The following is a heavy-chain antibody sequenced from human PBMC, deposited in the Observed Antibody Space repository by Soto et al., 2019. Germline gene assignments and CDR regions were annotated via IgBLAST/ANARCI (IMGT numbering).Heavy chain of an antibody. CDR1: GFTFSSYA. CDR3: VKIAARPPIHY. J-gene: IGHJ4*02. CDR2: ISSNGGST. Sequence: GGSLRLSCSASGFTFSSYAMHWVRQAPGKGLEYVSAISSNGGSTYYADSVKGRFTISRDNSKNTLYLQMGSLRAEDTAVYYCVKIAARPPIHYWGQGTLVTVSS. V-gene: IGHV3-64D*08. D-gene: IGHD6-6*01.